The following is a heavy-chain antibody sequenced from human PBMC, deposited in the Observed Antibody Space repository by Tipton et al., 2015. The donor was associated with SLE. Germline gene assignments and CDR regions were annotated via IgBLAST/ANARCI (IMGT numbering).Heavy chain of an antibody. V-gene: IGHV3-53*05. D-gene: IGHD2-21*01. CDR2: IYSGGTK. Sequence: SLRLSCAASGFTAGSHYMSWVRQAPGKGLDWVSVIYSGGTKYYAESVKGRFSISRDHSQNTLSLQMNSLRVEDTAVYYCVRVLGDPDAFDKWGQGTLVTVSA. CDR1: GFTAGSHY. J-gene: IGHJ3*02. CDR3: VRVLGDPDAFDK.